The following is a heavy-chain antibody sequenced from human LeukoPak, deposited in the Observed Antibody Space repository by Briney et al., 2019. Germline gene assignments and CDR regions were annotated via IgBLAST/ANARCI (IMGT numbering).Heavy chain of an antibody. Sequence: GGSLRLSCTTSGFTFGDHAMSWVRQAPGKGLEWVGFIRSKAYRGTTEYAASVKGRFTISRDDSRSIAYLQMNSLKSEDTGMYFCTRGLIHLWIHNGMDAWGQGTTVTVSS. CDR2: IRSKAYRGTT. CDR3: TRGLIHLWIHNGMDA. CDR1: GFTFGDHA. J-gene: IGHJ6*02. D-gene: IGHD5-18*01. V-gene: IGHV3-49*04.